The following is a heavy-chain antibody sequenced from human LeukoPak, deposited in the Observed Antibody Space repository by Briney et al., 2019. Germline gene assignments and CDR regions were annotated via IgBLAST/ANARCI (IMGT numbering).Heavy chain of an antibody. CDR3: ATSRDGSGSYFRAFDI. D-gene: IGHD3-10*01. J-gene: IGHJ3*02. CDR1: GFTFSTYW. Sequence: GGSLRLSCAASGFTFSTYWMNWVRQAPGKGLEWVANIKQDGSEKYYVDSVKGRFTISRDNAKNSLYLQMNSLRAEDTAVYYCATSRDGSGSYFRAFDIWGQGTMVTVSS. CDR2: IKQDGSEK. V-gene: IGHV3-7*01.